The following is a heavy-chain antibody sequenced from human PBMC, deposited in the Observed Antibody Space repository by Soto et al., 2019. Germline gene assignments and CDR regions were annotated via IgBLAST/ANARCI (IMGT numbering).Heavy chain of an antibody. D-gene: IGHD3-22*01. CDR1: GAPITINY. V-gene: IGHV4-59*01. J-gene: IGHJ3*02. CDR2: IYYSGST. Sequence: PSETLSLTCTVSGAPITINYWSWIRQAPGKGLEWIGYIYYSGSTTYNPSLKSRVTMSADTSKDQFSLKLSSVTAADTAVYYCAKQTLYPYDSSRYLDAFDIWGQGTMVTVSS. CDR3: AKQTLYPYDSSRYLDAFDI.